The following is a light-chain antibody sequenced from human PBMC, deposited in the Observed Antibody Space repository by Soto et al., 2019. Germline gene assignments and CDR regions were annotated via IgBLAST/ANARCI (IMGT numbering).Light chain of an antibody. CDR1: QSVSNSY. Sequence: EIVLTQSPGTLSLSPGERATLSCRASQSVSNSYLAWYQQKPGQAPRLLIYGASSRATGIPDRFSGSGSGTDFTLTISRLEPEDFALYSCQQYNSSPYTFGQGTKLEIK. J-gene: IGKJ2*01. CDR2: GAS. V-gene: IGKV3-20*01. CDR3: QQYNSSPYT.